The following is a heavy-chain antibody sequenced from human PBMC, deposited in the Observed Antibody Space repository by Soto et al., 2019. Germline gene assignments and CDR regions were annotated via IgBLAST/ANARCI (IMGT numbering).Heavy chain of an antibody. V-gene: IGHV3-11*05. D-gene: IGHD1-26*01. CDR2: ISSSSSYT. J-gene: IGHJ4*02. CDR3: ARESPGAYYFDY. CDR1: GFTFSDYY. Sequence: TGGSLRLSCAASGFTFSDYYMSWIRLAPGKGLEWVSYISSSSSYTNYADSVKGRFTISRDNAKNSLYLQMNSLRAEDTAVYYCARESPGAYYFDYWGQGTLVTVSS.